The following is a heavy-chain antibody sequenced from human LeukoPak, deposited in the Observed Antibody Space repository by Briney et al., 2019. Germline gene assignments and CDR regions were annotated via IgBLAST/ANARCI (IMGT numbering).Heavy chain of an antibody. CDR1: GGSISSGVHY. Sequence: SQTLSLTCSVSGGSISSGVHYWSWLRQHPGKGVDLIGYIYYSRTTYYHPSLKIRLTISVAPSKIQFSLKLSSVTAADTAVYYCARDGGSGSSFDYWGQGTLVTVSS. V-gene: IGHV4-31*03. J-gene: IGHJ4*02. D-gene: IGHD6-6*01. CDR3: ARDGGSGSSFDY. CDR2: IYYSRTT.